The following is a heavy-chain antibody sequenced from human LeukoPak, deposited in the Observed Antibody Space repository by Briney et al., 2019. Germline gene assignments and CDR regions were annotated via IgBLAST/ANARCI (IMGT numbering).Heavy chain of an antibody. CDR3: TRDGDTPLVPIDY. V-gene: IGHV3-74*01. CDR2: ISSDGSKT. J-gene: IGHJ4*02. D-gene: IGHD5-18*01. Sequence: PGGSLRLSCAASGFTFSTFWMYWVRQVPGKGLMWVSRISSDGSKTWYADSVKGRFTISRDNARNTLYLRMNSLRAEDTAVYYCTRDGDTPLVPIDYWGQGTLVTASS. CDR1: GFTFSTFW.